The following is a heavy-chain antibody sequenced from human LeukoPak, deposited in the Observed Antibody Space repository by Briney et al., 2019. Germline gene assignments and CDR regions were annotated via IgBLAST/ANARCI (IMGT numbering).Heavy chain of an antibody. V-gene: IGHV4-38-2*02. Sequence: PSETLSLTCTVSGYSISSGYYWGWIRPPPGKGLEWIGSIYHSGSTYYNPSLKSRVTISVDTSKNQFSLKLSSVTAADTAVYYCARDFSGYYYGDFDYWGQGTLVTVSS. CDR3: ARDFSGYYYGDFDY. J-gene: IGHJ4*02. D-gene: IGHD3-22*01. CDR1: GYSISSGYY. CDR2: IYHSGST.